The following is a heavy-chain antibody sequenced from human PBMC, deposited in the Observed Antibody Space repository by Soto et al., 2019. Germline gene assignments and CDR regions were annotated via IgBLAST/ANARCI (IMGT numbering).Heavy chain of an antibody. D-gene: IGHD2-21*02. V-gene: IGHV4-39*01. CDR3: ATLVVTAIPEYFQH. J-gene: IGHJ1*01. CDR2: IYYSGST. Sequence: SETLSLTCTVSGGSISSSSYYWGWIRQPPGKGLEWIGSIYYSGSTYYNPSLKSRVTISVDTSKNQFSLKLSSVTAAGTAVYYCATLVVTAIPEYFQHWGQGTLVTVSS. CDR1: GGSISSSSYY.